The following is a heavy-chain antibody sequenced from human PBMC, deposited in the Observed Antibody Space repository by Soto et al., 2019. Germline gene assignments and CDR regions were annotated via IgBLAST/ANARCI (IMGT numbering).Heavy chain of an antibody. V-gene: IGHV3-33*01. Sequence: PGGSLRLSCAASGFTFSSYGMHWVRQAPGKGLEWVAVIWYDGSNKYYADSVKGRFTISRDNSKNTLYLQMNSLRAEDTAVYYCAREYSGSYYFDYWGQGTLVTVSS. CDR3: AREYSGSYYFDY. J-gene: IGHJ4*02. CDR2: IWYDGSNK. D-gene: IGHD1-26*01. CDR1: GFTFSSYG.